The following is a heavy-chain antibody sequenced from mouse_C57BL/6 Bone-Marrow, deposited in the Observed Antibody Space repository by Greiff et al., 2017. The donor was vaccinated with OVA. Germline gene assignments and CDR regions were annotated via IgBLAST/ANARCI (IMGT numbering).Heavy chain of an antibody. CDR2: IDPENGDT. J-gene: IGHJ3*01. V-gene: IGHV14-4*01. Sequence: EVKLVESGAELVRPGASVKLSCTASGFNIKDDYMHWVKQRPEQGLEWIGWIDPENGDTEYASKFQGKATITADTPSNTAYLQLSSLTSEDTAVYYCTLIFYWGQGTLVTVSA. CDR3: TLIFY. D-gene: IGHD2-4*01. CDR1: GFNIKDDY.